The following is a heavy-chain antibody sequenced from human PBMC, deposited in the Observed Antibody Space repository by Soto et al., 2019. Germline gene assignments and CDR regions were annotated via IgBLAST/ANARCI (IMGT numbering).Heavy chain of an antibody. CDR1: GFTFSSYS. D-gene: IGHD3-22*01. CDR2: ISSSSSYI. CDR3: AIQLTDDSSGYYYEGIYNWFDP. V-gene: IGHV3-21*01. Sequence: GGSLRLSCAASGFTFSSYSMNWVRQAPGKGLEWVSSISSSSSYIYYADSVKGRFTISRDNAKNSLYLQMNSLRAEDTAVYYCAIQLTDDSSGYYYEGIYNWFDPWGQGTLVTVSS. J-gene: IGHJ5*02.